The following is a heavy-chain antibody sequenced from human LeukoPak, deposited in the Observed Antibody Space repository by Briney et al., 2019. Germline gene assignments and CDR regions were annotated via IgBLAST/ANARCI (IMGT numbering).Heavy chain of an antibody. J-gene: IGHJ5*02. CDR1: GGSISSYY. D-gene: IGHD6-6*01. V-gene: IGHV4-59*01. Sequence: SETLSLTCTVSGGSISSYYWSWIRQPPGKGLEWIGYIYYSGSTNYNPSLKSRVTISVDTSKNQFSLKLSSVTAADTAVYYCARAGPKYRKAQVPGFDPWGQGTLVTVSS. CDR2: IYYSGST. CDR3: ARAGPKYRKAQVPGFDP.